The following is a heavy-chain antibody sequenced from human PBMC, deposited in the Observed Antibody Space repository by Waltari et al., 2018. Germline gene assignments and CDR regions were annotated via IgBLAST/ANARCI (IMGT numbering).Heavy chain of an antibody. CDR1: GGTFSSYA. CDR3: ARDRSVTRYYYYYGMDV. CDR2: IIPIFGTA. J-gene: IGHJ6*02. Sequence: QVQLVQSGAEVKKPGSSVKVSCKASGGTFSSYAISWVRQPPGQGLEWMGRIIPIFGTANYAQKFQGRVTITADESTSTAYMELSSLRSEDTAVYYCARDRSVTRYYYYYGMDVWGQGTTVTVSS. D-gene: IGHD4-17*01. V-gene: IGHV1-69*15.